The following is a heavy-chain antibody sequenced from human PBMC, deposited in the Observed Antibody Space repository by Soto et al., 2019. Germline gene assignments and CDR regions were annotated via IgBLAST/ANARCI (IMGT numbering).Heavy chain of an antibody. Sequence: QLQLQESGPGLVKPSETLSLTCAVSGGSITSGNSYSWAWIRQPPGRGLEWIGSISQTGATSYTPSLKSRVSVSLDKSKNQFSLRLSSVTAADMAVYYWARAVSPYFGTWFDPWGQGTLVTVSS. CDR3: ARAVSPYFGTWFDP. CDR2: ISQTGAT. V-gene: IGHV4-30-2*01. J-gene: IGHJ5*02. CDR1: GGSITSGNSYS. D-gene: IGHD3-10*01.